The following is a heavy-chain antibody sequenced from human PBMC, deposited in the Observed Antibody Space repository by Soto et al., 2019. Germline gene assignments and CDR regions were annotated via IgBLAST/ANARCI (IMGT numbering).Heavy chain of an antibody. CDR3: ARDRDDYGSGNYYNRIDF. D-gene: IGHD3-10*01. CDR1: GGIFSTYA. Sequence: QVQLVQSGAEVKKPGSSVKVSCKASGGIFSTYAISWLRQAPGQGLEWMGGIITLFGTPNYAQRFQDTVTITADESTRTAYMELSRLRSEDTAVYYCARDRDDYGSGNYYNRIDFWGQGTLVTVSS. CDR2: IITLFGTP. V-gene: IGHV1-69*01. J-gene: IGHJ4*02.